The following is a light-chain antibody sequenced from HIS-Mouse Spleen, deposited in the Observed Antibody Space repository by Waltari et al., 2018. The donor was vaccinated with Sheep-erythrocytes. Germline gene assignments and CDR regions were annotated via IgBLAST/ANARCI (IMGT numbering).Light chain of an antibody. V-gene: IGKV1-13*02. CDR3: QQFNSYLYT. Sequence: AIQLTQSPSSLSASVGDRVTITCRASPGISSALAWYQQKPGKAPKLLIYDASSLESGVPSRFSGSGSGTDFTLTISSLQPEDFATYYCQQFNSYLYTFGQGTKLEIK. CDR2: DAS. CDR1: PGISSA. J-gene: IGKJ2*01.